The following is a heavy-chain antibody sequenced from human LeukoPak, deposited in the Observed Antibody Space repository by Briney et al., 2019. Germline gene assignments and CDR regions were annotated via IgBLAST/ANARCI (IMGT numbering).Heavy chain of an antibody. CDR2: IKQDGSEK. J-gene: IGHJ6*02. D-gene: IGHD2-15*01. Sequence: GGSLRLSCAASGFIFSSYWMSWVRQAPGKGLEWVANIKQDGSEKYYVDSVKGRFTISRDNAKNSLYLQMNSLRAEDTAVYYCARVGGYCSGGSCYRDYGMDVWGQGTTVTVSS. CDR1: GFIFSSYW. CDR3: ARVGGYCSGGSCYRDYGMDV. V-gene: IGHV3-7*01.